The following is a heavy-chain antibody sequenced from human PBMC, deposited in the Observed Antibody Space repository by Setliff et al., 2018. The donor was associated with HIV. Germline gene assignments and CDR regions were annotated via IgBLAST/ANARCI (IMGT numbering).Heavy chain of an antibody. D-gene: IGHD3-16*02. CDR2: INQDGREK. CDR3: ASPYYDFVWGSYQPDY. Sequence: GGSLRLSCAASGFTVSPYWMSWVRQGPGGLEWVANINQDGREKNYVDSVKGRFTISRDNAKNLLSLQMNSLRVEDTAVYYCASPYYDFVWGSYQPDYWGQGTLVTVSS. V-gene: IGHV3-7*01. CDR1: GFTVSPYW. J-gene: IGHJ4*02.